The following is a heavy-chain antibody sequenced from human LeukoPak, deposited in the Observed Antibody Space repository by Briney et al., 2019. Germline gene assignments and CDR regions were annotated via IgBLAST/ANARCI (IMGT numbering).Heavy chain of an antibody. CDR1: GFTFSSYA. J-gene: IGHJ4*02. CDR3: AKDRIVVVVAATNYYFDY. Sequence: GGSLRLSCAASGFTFSSYAMSWVRQAPGKGLEWVSAISGSGGSTYYADSAKGRFTISRDNSKNTLYLQMNSLRAEDTAVYYCAKDRIVVVVAATNYYFDYWGQGTLVTVSS. CDR2: ISGSGGST. D-gene: IGHD2-15*01. V-gene: IGHV3-23*01.